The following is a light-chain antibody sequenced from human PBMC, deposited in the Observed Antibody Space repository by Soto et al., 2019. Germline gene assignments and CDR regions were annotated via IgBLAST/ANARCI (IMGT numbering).Light chain of an antibody. CDR2: GIS. Sequence: SVLTQSPGTLSLSPGARATLSCRASQSVSKPLAWYQQKSGQATRLLIYGISKRATENPDRFSGSGSGTEFTLTISSLQPEDFETYYGQQHGQGPTTFAQGTRLEIK. V-gene: IGKV3-11*01. J-gene: IGKJ5*01. CDR1: QSVSKP. CDR3: QQHGQGPTT.